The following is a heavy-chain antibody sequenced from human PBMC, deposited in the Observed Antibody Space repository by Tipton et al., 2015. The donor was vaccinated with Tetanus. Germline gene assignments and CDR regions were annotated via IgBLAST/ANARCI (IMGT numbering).Heavy chain of an antibody. Sequence: LRLSCAASGFNFKTLGINWVRQAPGKGLEWISYISSSGTTMYYADSVKGRFTISRDNAKNSLFLQMNSLRDEDTAVYYCVNFATSWGQGTLVTVSS. V-gene: IGHV3-48*02. CDR3: VNFATS. CDR1: GFNFKTLG. J-gene: IGHJ5*02. CDR2: ISSSGTTM.